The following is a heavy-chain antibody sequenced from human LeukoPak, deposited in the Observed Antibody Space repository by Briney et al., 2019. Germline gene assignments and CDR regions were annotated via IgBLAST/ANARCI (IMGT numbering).Heavy chain of an antibody. J-gene: IGHJ6*02. CDR1: GYSFTSYW. Sequence: GESLKISCKGSGYSFTSYWIGWVRQMPGKGLEWMGIIYPGDSDTRYSPSFQGQVTISADKSISTAYLQWSSLKASDTAMYYCARYAVATTQRNYYYYGMDVWGQGTTVTVSS. CDR2: IYPGDSDT. V-gene: IGHV5-51*01. D-gene: IGHD5-12*01. CDR3: ARYAVATTQRNYYYYGMDV.